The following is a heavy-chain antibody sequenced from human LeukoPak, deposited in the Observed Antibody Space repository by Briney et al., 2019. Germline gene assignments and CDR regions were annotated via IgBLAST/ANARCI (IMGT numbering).Heavy chain of an antibody. CDR3: ARDNYAGANWFDP. CDR1: GGTFSSSA. Sequence: GASVKVSCKASGGTFSSSAISWVRQAPGQGLEWMGGIIAIFGRAFHAQTLQGRVTITTDESTSTGYMELSSLRAEDTALYYCARDNYAGANWFDPWPQGPLDTVST. D-gene: IGHD1-7*01. J-gene: IGHJ5*02. CDR2: IIAIFGRA. V-gene: IGHV1-69*05.